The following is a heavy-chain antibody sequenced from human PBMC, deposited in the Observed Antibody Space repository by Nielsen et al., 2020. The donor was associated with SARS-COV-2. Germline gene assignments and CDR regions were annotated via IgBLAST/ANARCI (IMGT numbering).Heavy chain of an antibody. CDR1: GFTISNNY. CDR2: IYRGGNA. D-gene: IGHD6-19*01. CDR3: TRRVAGGTMDV. J-gene: IGHJ6*02. Sequence: GESLKISCAASGFTISNNYMSWVRQAPGKGLQWVSLIYRGGNAHYADSLKGRFTISRDNSKNTLYLQMNSLGADDTAIYYCTRRVAGGTMDVWGQGTTVTVSS. V-gene: IGHV3-53*01.